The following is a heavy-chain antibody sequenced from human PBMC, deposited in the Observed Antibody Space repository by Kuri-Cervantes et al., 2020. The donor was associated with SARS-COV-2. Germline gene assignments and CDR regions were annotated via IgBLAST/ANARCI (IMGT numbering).Heavy chain of an antibody. D-gene: IGHD7-27*01. CDR1: GFTFSSYS. Sequence: GESLKISCAASGFTFSSYSMNWVRQAPGKGLEWVSSISSSSSYIYYADSVKGRFTISRDNAKNSPYLQMSSLRAEDTAVYYCARDLRLGKSLDYWGQGTLVTVSS. CDR3: ARDLRLGKSLDY. J-gene: IGHJ4*02. V-gene: IGHV3-21*01. CDR2: ISSSSSYI.